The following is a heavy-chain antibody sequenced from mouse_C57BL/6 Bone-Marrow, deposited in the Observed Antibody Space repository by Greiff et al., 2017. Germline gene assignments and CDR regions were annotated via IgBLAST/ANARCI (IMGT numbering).Heavy chain of an antibody. V-gene: IGHV1-18*01. CDR3: ARRGIQPLDY. CDR1: GYTFTDYN. CDR2: INPNNGGT. J-gene: IGHJ2*01. Sequence: EVKLMESGPELVKPGASVKIPCKASGYTFTDYNMHWVKQSHGKSLEWIGDINPNNGGTIYNQKFKGKATLTVHKSSSTAYMELRILTSEGTAVYYCARRGIQPLDYWGQGTTLRVST.